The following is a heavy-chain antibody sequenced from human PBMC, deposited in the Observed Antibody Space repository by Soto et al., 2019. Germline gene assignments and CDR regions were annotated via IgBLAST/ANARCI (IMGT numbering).Heavy chain of an antibody. CDR2: IYYSGST. Sequence: SETLSLTCTVSGGSISSYYWSWIRQPPGKGLEWIGYIYYSGSTNYNPSLKSRVTISVDTSKNQFSLKLSSVTAADTAVYYCARSLNYDFWSGYWDYWGQGTLVTVSS. V-gene: IGHV4-59*01. CDR3: ARSLNYDFWSGYWDY. D-gene: IGHD3-3*01. CDR1: GGSISSYY. J-gene: IGHJ4*02.